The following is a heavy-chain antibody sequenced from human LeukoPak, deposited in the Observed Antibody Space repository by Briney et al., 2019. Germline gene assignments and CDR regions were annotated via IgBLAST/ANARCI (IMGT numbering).Heavy chain of an antibody. CDR3: ARGKYSYEYNDAFDI. Sequence: PSETLSLTCAVYGGSFSGYYWSWIRQPPGKGLEWIGYIYYSGSTNYNPSLKSRVTISVDTSKNQFSLKLSSVTAADTAVYYCARGKYSYEYNDAFDIWGQGTMVTVSS. CDR1: GGSFSGYY. J-gene: IGHJ3*02. CDR2: IYYSGST. V-gene: IGHV4-59*01. D-gene: IGHD5-18*01.